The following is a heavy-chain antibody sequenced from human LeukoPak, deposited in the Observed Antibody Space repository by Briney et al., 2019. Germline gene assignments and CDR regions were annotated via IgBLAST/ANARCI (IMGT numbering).Heavy chain of an antibody. Sequence: SETLSLTYTVSGGSISSSSYYWGWIRQPPGKGLEWIGSIYYSGSTYYNPSLKSRVTISVDTSKNQFSLKLSSVTAADTAVYYCAREDYYDSSGYYFDCWGQGTLVTVSS. D-gene: IGHD3-22*01. CDR3: AREDYYDSSGYYFDC. CDR2: IYYSGST. J-gene: IGHJ4*02. V-gene: IGHV4-39*01. CDR1: GGSISSSSYY.